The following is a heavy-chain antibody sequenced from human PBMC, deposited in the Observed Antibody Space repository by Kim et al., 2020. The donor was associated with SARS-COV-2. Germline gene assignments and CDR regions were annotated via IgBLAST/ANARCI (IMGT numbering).Heavy chain of an antibody. CDR1: GYTFTSYG. CDR3: ARDLRSATSPNITIFGVDRFYGMDV. D-gene: IGHD3-3*01. J-gene: IGHJ6*02. Sequence: ASVKVSCKASGYTFTSYGISWVRQAPGQGLEWMGWISSYNGNTNYAQKLQGRVTITTDTSTSTAYMELRSLRSDDTAVYYCARDLRSATSPNITIFGVDRFYGMDVWGQGTTVTVSS. CDR2: ISSYNGNT. V-gene: IGHV1-18*04.